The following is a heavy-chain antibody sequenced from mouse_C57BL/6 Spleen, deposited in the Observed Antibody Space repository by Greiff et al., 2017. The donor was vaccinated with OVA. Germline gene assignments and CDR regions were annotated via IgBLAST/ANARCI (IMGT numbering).Heavy chain of an antibody. V-gene: IGHV6-3*01. J-gene: IGHJ2*01. CDR1: GFTFSNYW. D-gene: IGHD1-1*01. CDR3: TGDGSSRDYFDY. Sequence: EVKLEESGGGLVQPGGSMKLSCVASGFTFSNYWMNWVRQSPEKGLEWVAQIRLKSDNYATHYAESVKGRLTISRDDSKSSVYLQMNNLRAEDTGIYYCTGDGSSRDYFDYWGQGTTLTVSS. CDR2: IRLKSDNYAT.